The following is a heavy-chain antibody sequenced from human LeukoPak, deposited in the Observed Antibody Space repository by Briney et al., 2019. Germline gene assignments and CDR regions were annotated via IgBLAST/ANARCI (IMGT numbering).Heavy chain of an antibody. V-gene: IGHV3-7*01. D-gene: IGHD3-22*01. Sequence: GGSLRLSCAASGFTVSSNYMGWVRQAPGKGLQWVANIKTDGSEKYYVDSVKGRFTISRDNAKNSLYLQMNSLRAEDTAVYYCATYSSLNRREFQYWGQGTLLTVSS. CDR3: ATYSSLNRREFQY. CDR2: IKTDGSEK. J-gene: IGHJ1*01. CDR1: GFTVSSNY.